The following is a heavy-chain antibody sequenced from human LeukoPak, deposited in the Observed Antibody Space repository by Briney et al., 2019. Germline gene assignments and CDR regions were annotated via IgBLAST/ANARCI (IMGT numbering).Heavy chain of an antibody. CDR2: ISYDGSNK. V-gene: IGHV3-30-3*01. J-gene: IGHJ4*02. D-gene: IGHD2-21*01. Sequence: GGSLRLSCAASGFTFSSYAMHWVRQAPGKGLEWVAVISYDGSNKYYADSVKGRFTISRDNSKNTLYLQMNSLRAEDTAVYYCARAVVYFDYWGQGTLVTVSS. CDR3: ARAVVYFDY. CDR1: GFTFSSYA.